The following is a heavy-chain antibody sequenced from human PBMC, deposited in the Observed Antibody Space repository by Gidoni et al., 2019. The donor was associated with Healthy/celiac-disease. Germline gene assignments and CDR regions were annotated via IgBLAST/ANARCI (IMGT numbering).Heavy chain of an antibody. CDR2: ISSSSSYT. D-gene: IGHD3-16*01. J-gene: IGHJ4*02. CDR3: ARSRGGSSYVDY. Sequence: QVQLVESGGGLVKPGGSLSLSCAASGFTFSDYYMSWIRQAPGKGLEWVSYISSSSSYTNYADSVKGRFTMSRDNAKNSLYLQMNSLRAEDTAVYYCARSRGGSSYVDYWGQGTLVTVSS. CDR1: GFTFSDYY. V-gene: IGHV3-11*06.